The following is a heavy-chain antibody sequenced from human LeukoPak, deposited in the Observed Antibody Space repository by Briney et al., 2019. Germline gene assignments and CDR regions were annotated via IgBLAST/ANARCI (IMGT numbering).Heavy chain of an antibody. CDR1: GFTFSSYE. J-gene: IGHJ4*02. V-gene: IGHV3-48*03. CDR3: GRDSGGFWSGYYTIFDY. CDR2: ISSSGSTI. D-gene: IGHD3-3*01. Sequence: PGGSLRLSCAASGFTFSSYEMNWVRQAPGKGLEWVSYISSSGSTIYYADSVKGRFTISRDNAKNSLYLQMNSLRAEDTAVYYCGRDSGGFWSGYYTIFDYWGQGTLVTVSS.